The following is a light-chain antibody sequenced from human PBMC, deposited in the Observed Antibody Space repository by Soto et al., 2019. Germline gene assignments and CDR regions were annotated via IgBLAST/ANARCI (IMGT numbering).Light chain of an antibody. CDR1: QSVSSY. CDR2: DAS. CDR3: QQRSNWHS. Sequence: EIVLTQSPATLSLSPGERATLSCRASQSVSSYLAWYQQKPGQAPRLLIYDASNRATGIPARFSGSGSGTDFTLAISGLEPEDFAVYYCQQRSNWHSFGQGTRLEI. V-gene: IGKV3-11*01. J-gene: IGKJ5*01.